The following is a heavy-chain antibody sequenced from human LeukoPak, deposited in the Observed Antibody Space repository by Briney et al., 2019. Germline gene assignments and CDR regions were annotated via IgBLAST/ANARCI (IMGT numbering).Heavy chain of an antibody. J-gene: IGHJ5*02. CDR1: GFTVSSNY. CDR3: ARISNWFDP. Sequence: PGGSLRLSCAASGFTVSSNYMSWVRQPPGKGLEWIGEIFHSGTGNYNPSLKSRVTISVDKSNNQFSLRLTSVTAADTAVYYCARISNWFDPWGQGTLVTVSS. CDR2: IFHSGTG. V-gene: IGHV4-4*02.